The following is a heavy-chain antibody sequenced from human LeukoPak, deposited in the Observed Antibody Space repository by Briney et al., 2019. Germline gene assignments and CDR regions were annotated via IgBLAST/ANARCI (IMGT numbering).Heavy chain of an antibody. V-gene: IGHV3-30-3*01. CDR3: ARDWKESIYMRAEYFQH. D-gene: IGHD2/OR15-2a*01. CDR1: GFTFSSYA. J-gene: IGHJ1*01. CDR2: ISYDGSNK. Sequence: GGSLRLSCAASGFTFSSYAMHWVRQAPGKGLEWVAVISYDGSNKYYADSVKGRFTISRDNSKNTLYLQMNSLRAEDTAVYYCARDWKESIYMRAEYFQHWGQGTLVTVSS.